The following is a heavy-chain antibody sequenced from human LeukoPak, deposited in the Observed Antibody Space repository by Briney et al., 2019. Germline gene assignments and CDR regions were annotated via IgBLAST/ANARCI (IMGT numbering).Heavy chain of an antibody. D-gene: IGHD2-2*01. V-gene: IGHV4-59*01. CDR2: IYYDGST. J-gene: IGHJ6*03. CDR3: ARTTEGYCSSTSCYEFYYYYYMDV. CDR1: GFTFDDYA. Sequence: LRLSCAASGFTFDDYAMHWIRQPPGKGLEWIGYIYYDGSTNYNPSLKSRVTISVDTSKNQFSLKLNSVTAADTAVYYCARTTEGYCSSTSCYEFYYYYYMDVWGKGTTVTISS.